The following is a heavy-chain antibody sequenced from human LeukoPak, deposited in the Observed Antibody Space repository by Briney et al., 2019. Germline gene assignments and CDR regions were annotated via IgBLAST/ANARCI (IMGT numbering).Heavy chain of an antibody. Sequence: SETLSLTCTVARGSISSSSYYWGWIRQPPGKGLEWIGSIYYSGSTYYNPSLKSRVTISVDTSKNQFSLKLSSVTAADTAVYYWETAYDILTGSVWGQGTLVTVSS. CDR3: ETAYDILTGSV. CDR2: IYYSGST. CDR1: RGSISSSSYY. V-gene: IGHV4-39*01. J-gene: IGHJ4*02. D-gene: IGHD3-9*01.